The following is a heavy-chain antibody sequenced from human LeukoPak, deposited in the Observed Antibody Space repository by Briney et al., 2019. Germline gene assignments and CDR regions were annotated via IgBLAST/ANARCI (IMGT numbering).Heavy chain of an antibody. D-gene: IGHD3-10*01. J-gene: IGHJ6*03. V-gene: IGHV4-39*01. Sequence: PSETLSLTCTVSGGPIRSNSYYWGWIRQPPGKGLEWIGSIYFSGNTYYNPSLKSRVTISVDTSKNQFSLKLSSVTAADTAVYYCATGSSRYYYYMDVWGKGTTVTVSS. CDR2: IYFSGNT. CDR1: GGPIRSNSYY. CDR3: ATGSSRYYYYMDV.